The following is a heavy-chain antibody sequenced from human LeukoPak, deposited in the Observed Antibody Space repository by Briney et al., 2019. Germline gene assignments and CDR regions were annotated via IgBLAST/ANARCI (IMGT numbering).Heavy chain of an antibody. CDR1: GFTFSSYA. CDR3: ARWAPYSSSWYFAY. J-gene: IGHJ4*02. Sequence: RRSLRLSCAASGFTFSSYAMHRVRQAPCKGLEWVAAISYDGSNKYYADSVKGRFTISRDHSKNTLYRQMNSLRAEDTAVYYCARWAPYSSSWYFAYWGQGTLVTVYS. D-gene: IGHD6-13*01. CDR2: ISYDGSNK. V-gene: IGHV3-30*04.